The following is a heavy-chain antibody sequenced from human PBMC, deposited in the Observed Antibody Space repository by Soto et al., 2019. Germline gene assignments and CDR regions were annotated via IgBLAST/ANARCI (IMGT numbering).Heavy chain of an antibody. CDR2: IKKDESKK. J-gene: IGHJ3*01. CDR1: GFTFSSYW. CDR3: ARDVSPGSSSWYFDAFDL. V-gene: IGHV3-7*05. Sequence: EERLVESGGGLVQPGGSLRLSCAASGFTFSSYWMTWVRQAPGKGLEWVANIKKDESKKSYLDSVRGRFTISSDNAKNSLYLQMDSLTAEDTALYYCARDVSPGSSSWYFDAFDLWGQGTMVTVSS. D-gene: IGHD6-13*01.